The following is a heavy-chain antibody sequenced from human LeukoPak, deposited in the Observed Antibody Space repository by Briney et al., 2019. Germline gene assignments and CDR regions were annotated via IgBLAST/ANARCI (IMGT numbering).Heavy chain of an antibody. J-gene: IGHJ4*02. CDR3: RKEGFTRSSIFDY. V-gene: IGHV3-23*01. CDR1: GFTFSTYA. Sequence: GGSLRLSCAASGFTFSTYAMSWVRQAPGKGLEWVSGVSGSGSSTYYADSVKGRFTISRDNSKNTLYLQMNSLRAEDTAVYYCRKEGFTRSSIFDYWGQGTLVTVSS. CDR2: VSGSGSST. D-gene: IGHD6-6*01.